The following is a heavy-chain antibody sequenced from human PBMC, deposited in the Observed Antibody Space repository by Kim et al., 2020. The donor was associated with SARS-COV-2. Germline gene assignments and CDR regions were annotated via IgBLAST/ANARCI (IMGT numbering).Heavy chain of an antibody. CDR2: INHSGGST. V-gene: IGHV1-46*03. CDR3: AREEGYDSSGYWSYYGMAV. CDR1: GYTFTSHY. D-gene: IGHD3-22*01. J-gene: IGHJ6*01. Sequence: ASVKVSCKASGYTFTSHYMHWVRQAPGQGLEWMGIINHSGGSTRYAQKFQGRVTMTRDTSTSTVYMGLSSLRSEDTAVYYCAREEGYDSSGYWSYYGMAVWGQGTTGTVSS.